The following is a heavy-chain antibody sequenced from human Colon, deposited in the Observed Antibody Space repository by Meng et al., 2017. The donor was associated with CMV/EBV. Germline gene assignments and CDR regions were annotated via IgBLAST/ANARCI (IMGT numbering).Heavy chain of an antibody. CDR3: ARGPRGCSSTSCYYYYGMDV. CDR1: GGTFSSYA. J-gene: IGHJ6*02. V-gene: IGHV1-69*04. CDR2: IIPILGIA. Sequence: SVKVSCKASGGTFSSYAISWVRQAPGQGLEWMGRIIPILGIANYAQKFQGRVTITADKSTSTAYMELSSLRSEDTAVHYCARGPRGCSSTSCYYYYGMDVWGQGTTVTVSS. D-gene: IGHD2-2*01.